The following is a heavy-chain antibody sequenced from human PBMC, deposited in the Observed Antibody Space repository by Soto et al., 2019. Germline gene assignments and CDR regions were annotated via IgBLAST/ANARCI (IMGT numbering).Heavy chain of an antibody. CDR3: VRDNQVIRYLGGVSPYYYGMDV. D-gene: IGHD3-9*01. Sequence: GWSLRLSCAASGFTFSSYWMHWVRQAPGKGLVWVSRINSDGNITSYADSVKGRFTISRDNAKNTLYLQMNSMRAEDTAVYYCVRDNQVIRYLGGVSPYYYGMDVWGQGTTVTVSS. J-gene: IGHJ6*02. CDR1: GFTFSSYW. CDR2: INSDGNIT. V-gene: IGHV3-74*01.